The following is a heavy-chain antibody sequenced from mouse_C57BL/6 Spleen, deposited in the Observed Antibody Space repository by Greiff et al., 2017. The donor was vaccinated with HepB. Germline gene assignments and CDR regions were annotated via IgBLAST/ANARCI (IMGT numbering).Heavy chain of an antibody. V-gene: IGHV5-4*03. CDR3: ARGIQLSFAY. J-gene: IGHJ3*01. D-gene: IGHD3-1*01. CDR1: GFTFSSYA. Sequence: EVKLMESGGGLVKPGGSLKLSCAASGFTFSSYAMSWVRQTPEKRLEWVATISDGGSYTYYPDNVKGRFTISRDNAKNNLYLQMSHLKSEDTAMYYCARGIQLSFAYWGQGTLVTVSA. CDR2: ISDGGSYT.